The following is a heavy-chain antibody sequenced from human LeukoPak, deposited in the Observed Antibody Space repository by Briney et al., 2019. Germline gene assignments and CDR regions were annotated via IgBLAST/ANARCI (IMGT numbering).Heavy chain of an antibody. CDR3: AISYCGSTSCYDAFDI. J-gene: IGHJ3*02. Sequence: SETLSLTCTVFGASISSDYWSWIRPPPGKGREWIGYIYNSGSTNYNPSLKSRVTISVDTSKIQLSLKLSSVAAADTAVYYCAISYCGSTSCYDAFDIWGQGTMVTVSS. D-gene: IGHD2-2*01. CDR1: GASISSDY. CDR2: IYNSGST. V-gene: IGHV4-59*01.